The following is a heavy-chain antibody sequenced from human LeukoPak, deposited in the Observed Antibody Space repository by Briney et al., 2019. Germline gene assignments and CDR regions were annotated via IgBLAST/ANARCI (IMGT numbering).Heavy chain of an antibody. CDR2: IYYSGST. CDR1: GGSISSGDYY. D-gene: IGHD2-15*01. Sequence: SETLSLTCTVSGGSISSGDYYWSWIRQPPGKGLEWIGYIYYSGSTYYSPSLKSRVTISVDTSKNQFSLKLSSVTAADTAVYYCARVVVVAATVVFDYWGQGTLVTVSS. CDR3: ARVVVVAATVVFDY. V-gene: IGHV4-30-4*01. J-gene: IGHJ4*02.